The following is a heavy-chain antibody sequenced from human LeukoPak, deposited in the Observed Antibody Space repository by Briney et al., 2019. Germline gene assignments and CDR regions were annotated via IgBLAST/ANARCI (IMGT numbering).Heavy chain of an antibody. CDR1: GFTFSSYA. CDR3: AKDLGSIAAAGNLVNEYYYYYGMDV. J-gene: IGHJ6*02. V-gene: IGHV3-23*01. D-gene: IGHD6-13*01. Sequence: SGGSLRLSCAASGFTFSSYAMHWVRQAPGKGLEWVSSIRGSGGRTYYADSVKGRFTISRDNSENTLYLQMNSLRAEDTAVYYCAKDLGSIAAAGNLVNEYYYYYGMDVWGQGTTVTVSS. CDR2: IRGSGGRT.